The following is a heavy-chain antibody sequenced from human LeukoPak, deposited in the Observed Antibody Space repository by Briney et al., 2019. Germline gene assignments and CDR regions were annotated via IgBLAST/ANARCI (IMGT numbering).Heavy chain of an antibody. V-gene: IGHV4-30-4*07. Sequence: SETLSLTCAVSGGSINSGGYSWIWIRQPPGKGLEWLGYIYYSGNTYYYNPSLKSRLTISVDTSKNQLSLKLSSVAAADTAIYYCARGQDYDFWSGYPNFDYWGQGTLVTVSS. CDR3: ARGQDYDFWSGYPNFDY. D-gene: IGHD3-3*01. CDR1: GGSINSGGYS. J-gene: IGHJ4*02. CDR2: IYYSGNTY.